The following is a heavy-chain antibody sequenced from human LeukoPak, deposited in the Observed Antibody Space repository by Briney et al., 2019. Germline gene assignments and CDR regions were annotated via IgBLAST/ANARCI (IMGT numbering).Heavy chain of an antibody. CDR1: GGSISSSSYY. CDR3: ARHAITMTP. D-gene: IGHD3-22*01. J-gene: IGHJ5*02. CDR2: IYYSGST. Sequence: SETLSPTCTVSGGSISSSSYYWGWIRQPPGKGLEWIGSIYYSGSTYYNPSLKSRVTISVDTSKNQFSLKLSSVTAADTAVYYCARHAITMTPWGQGTLVTVSS. V-gene: IGHV4-39*01.